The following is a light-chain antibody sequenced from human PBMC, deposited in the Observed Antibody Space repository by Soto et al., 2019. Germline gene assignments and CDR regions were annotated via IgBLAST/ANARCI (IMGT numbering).Light chain of an antibody. CDR1: ALPKKN. V-gene: IGLV3-10*01. CDR2: GDN. J-gene: IGLJ2*01. Sequence: SYELTQPPSVSVSPGQTARITCSGDALPKKNAYWYQQRSGQAPVLVIYGDNTRPSGIPERFSVSSSGTVATLTISGAQVEDEADYFCYSTDSSNSRGVFGGGTQVTVL. CDR3: YSTDSSNSRGV.